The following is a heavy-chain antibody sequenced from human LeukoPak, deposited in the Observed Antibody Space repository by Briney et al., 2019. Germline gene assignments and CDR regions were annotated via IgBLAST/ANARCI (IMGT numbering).Heavy chain of an antibody. CDR3: ARGYSTSWTYYFDY. CDR1: DGAITGYY. Sequence: SETLSLTCTVSDGAITGYYWGWIRQPPGKGLEWIGHIYGNTNYNPSLKSRVTISLDTSKNHLSLKMNSVTAADTAVYYCARGYSTSWTYYFDYWGQGALVTVSS. V-gene: IGHV4-59*01. CDR2: IYGNT. D-gene: IGHD6-13*01. J-gene: IGHJ4*02.